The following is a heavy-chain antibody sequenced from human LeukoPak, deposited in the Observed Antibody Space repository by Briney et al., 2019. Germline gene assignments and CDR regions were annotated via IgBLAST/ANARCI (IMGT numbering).Heavy chain of an antibody. CDR1: GFTFDDYG. J-gene: IGHJ4*02. V-gene: IGHV3-11*01. Sequence: PGGSLRLSCAASGFTFDDYGMSWVRQAPGKGLEWVSYISSSGSTIYYADSVKGRFTISRDNAKNSLYLQMNSLGAEDTAVYYCARGPPYYDFWSGYPRGGQGTLVTVSS. CDR3: ARGPPYYDFWSGYPR. D-gene: IGHD3-3*01. CDR2: ISSSGSTI.